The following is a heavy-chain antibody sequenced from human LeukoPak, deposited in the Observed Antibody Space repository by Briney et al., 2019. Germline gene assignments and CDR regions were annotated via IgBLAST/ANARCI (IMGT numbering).Heavy chain of an antibody. CDR1: GFTYSSYA. J-gene: IGHJ4*02. CDR3: AKIGIVDRTEDY. CDR2: ISGSGGST. D-gene: IGHD2-15*01. V-gene: IGHV3-23*01. Sequence: GGSLRLSCAASGFTYSSYAMSWVRQGPGKGLEWVSAISGSGGSTYYADSVKGRFTISRDNSKNTLYLQMNSLRAEDTAVYYCAKIGIVDRTEDYWGQGTLVTVSP.